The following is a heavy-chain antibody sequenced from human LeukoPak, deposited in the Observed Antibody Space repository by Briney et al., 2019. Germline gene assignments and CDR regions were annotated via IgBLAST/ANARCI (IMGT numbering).Heavy chain of an antibody. V-gene: IGHV3-21*01. J-gene: IGHJ4*02. CDR2: ISSSSNYI. Sequence: GGSLRLSCAAPGVTFSSYTMNWVRQAPGKGLEWVSSISSSSNYIYYADSVKGRFTISRDNAKNSLYLQMNSLRAEDTAVYYCARDAPLPDFWGQGTLVTVSS. CDR1: GVTFSSYT. D-gene: IGHD1-26*01. CDR3: ARDAPLPDF.